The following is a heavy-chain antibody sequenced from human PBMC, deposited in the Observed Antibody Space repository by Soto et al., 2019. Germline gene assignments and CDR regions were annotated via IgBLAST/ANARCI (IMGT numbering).Heavy chain of an antibody. CDR2: IKHDGTEK. V-gene: IGHV3-7*03. CDR3: ARAREFWSTYFDS. Sequence: EVQLVESGGGLVQPGGSLRLSCAAYGFTFSNYWMSWVRQAPGQGLEWVANIKHDGTEKYYVDSVKGRFTISRDNAKNSLYLQMNSLRAEDTAVYYCARAREFWSTYFDSWGQGTLVTVSS. D-gene: IGHD3-3*01. J-gene: IGHJ4*02. CDR1: GFTFSNYW.